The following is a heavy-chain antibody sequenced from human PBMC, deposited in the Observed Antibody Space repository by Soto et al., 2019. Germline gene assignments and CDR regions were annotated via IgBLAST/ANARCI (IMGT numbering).Heavy chain of an antibody. CDR2: INPSGGST. CDR3: ARVNGGYDFWSGYARHYYYGMDV. CDR1: GYTFTSYY. D-gene: IGHD3-3*01. J-gene: IGHJ6*02. V-gene: IGHV1-46*01. Sequence: ASVKVSCKASGYTFTSYYMHWVRQAPGQGLEWMGIINPSGGSTSYAQKFQGRVTMTRDTSTSTVYMELSSLRSEDTAVYYCARVNGGYDFWSGYARHYYYGMDVWGQGTKVTVSS.